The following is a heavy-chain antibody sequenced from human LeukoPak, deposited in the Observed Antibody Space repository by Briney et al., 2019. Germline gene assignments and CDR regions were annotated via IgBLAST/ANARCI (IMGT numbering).Heavy chain of an antibody. CDR1: GFTFSSYS. Sequence: GGSLRLSCAASGFTFSSYSMNWVRQAPGKGLEWVSSISSSGSYIYYADSVKGRFTISRDNAKNSLYLQMNNLRAEDTAVYYCARGPDILTGAEFNYWGQGTLVTVSS. J-gene: IGHJ4*02. V-gene: IGHV3-21*01. CDR3: ARGPDILTGAEFNY. CDR2: ISSSGSYI. D-gene: IGHD3-9*01.